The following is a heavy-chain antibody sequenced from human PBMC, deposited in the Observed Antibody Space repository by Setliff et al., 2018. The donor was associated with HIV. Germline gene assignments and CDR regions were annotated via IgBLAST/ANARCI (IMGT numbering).Heavy chain of an antibody. V-gene: IGHV3-49*04. Sequence: GGSLRLSCTGSGFTFGDSTMSWVRQAPGKGLEWVGFIRSKAYGGTTEYAASVKGRFTISTDDSKRIAYLQMKSLKTEDTAVYYCTRDWGYCSGGSCYSNQYFQHWGQGTLVTVSS. CDR3: TRDWGYCSGGSCYSNQYFQH. J-gene: IGHJ1*01. D-gene: IGHD2-15*01. CDR2: IRSKAYGGTT. CDR1: GFTFGDST.